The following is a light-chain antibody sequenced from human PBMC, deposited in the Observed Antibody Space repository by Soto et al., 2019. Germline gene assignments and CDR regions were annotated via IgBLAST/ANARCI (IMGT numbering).Light chain of an antibody. Sequence: DIQMTQSPSTLSASVGDRVTITYRASQSISSWLAWYQQKPGKAPKLLIYDASSLESGVPSRFSGSGSRTEFTLTISSLQPDDFATYYCQQYNSYSAFGQGTKLEIK. CDR3: QQYNSYSA. V-gene: IGKV1-5*01. CDR1: QSISSW. J-gene: IGKJ2*01. CDR2: DAS.